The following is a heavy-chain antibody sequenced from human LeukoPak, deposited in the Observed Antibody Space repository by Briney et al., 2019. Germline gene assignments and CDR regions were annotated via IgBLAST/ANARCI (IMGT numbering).Heavy chain of an antibody. CDR3: ARGQGYCSSTSCYGPFDY. Sequence: SETLSLACTVSGGSISSGGYYWSWIRQHPGKGLEWIGYIYYSGSTYYNPSLKSRVTISVDTSKNQFSLKLSSVTAADTAVYYCARGQGYCSSTSCYGPFDYWGQGTLVTVSS. CDR2: IYYSGST. J-gene: IGHJ4*02. CDR1: GGSISSGGYY. V-gene: IGHV4-31*03. D-gene: IGHD2-2*01.